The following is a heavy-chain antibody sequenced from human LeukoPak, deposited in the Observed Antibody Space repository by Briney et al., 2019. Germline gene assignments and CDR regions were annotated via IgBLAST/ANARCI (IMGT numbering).Heavy chain of an antibody. CDR3: AKGLSSSSWYVADS. Sequence: GGSLRLSCAASGFTFDEYVMHWVRQAPGQGLEWVSLINGNGDDSYYADSVKGRFTVSRDNREKSLFLHMNSLRTDGTAFYYCAKGLSSSSWYVADSWGQGTLVTASS. CDR1: GFTFDEYV. J-gene: IGHJ4*02. CDR2: INGNGDDS. D-gene: IGHD6-13*01. V-gene: IGHV3-43*02.